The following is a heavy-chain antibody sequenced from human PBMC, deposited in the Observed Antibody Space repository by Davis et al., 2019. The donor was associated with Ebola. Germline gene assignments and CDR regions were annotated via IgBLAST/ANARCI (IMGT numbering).Heavy chain of an antibody. CDR1: GFSFSSYW. Sequence: GGSLRLSCAASGFSFSSYWMSWVRQAPGKGLEWVANIKQDGSEKYYVDSVEGRFTISRDNAKNSLYLQMNSLRAEDTALYYCARGPSTGNSFSYWGQGTLVTVSS. CDR3: ARGPSTGNSFSY. J-gene: IGHJ4*02. V-gene: IGHV3-7*01. D-gene: IGHD6-13*01. CDR2: IKQDGSEK.